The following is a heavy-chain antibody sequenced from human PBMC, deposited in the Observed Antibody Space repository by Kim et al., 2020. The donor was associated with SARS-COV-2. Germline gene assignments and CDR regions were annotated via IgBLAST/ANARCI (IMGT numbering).Heavy chain of an antibody. CDR2: IYYTGST. CDR3: GRLHRFRGWYTLHD. CDR1: GDSISSGSYY. Sequence: SETLSLTCAVSGDSISSGSYYWGWIRQPPGKGLESIGYIYYTGSTYYDPSLESRVTTSLVTSKNQFSLTLRSVTAADTAVYYCGRLHRFRGWYTLHDWGQGILVTVSS. V-gene: IGHV4-39*07. J-gene: IGHJ4*02. D-gene: IGHD6-19*01.